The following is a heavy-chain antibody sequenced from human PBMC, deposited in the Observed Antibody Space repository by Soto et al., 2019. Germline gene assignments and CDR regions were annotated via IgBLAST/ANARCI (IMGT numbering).Heavy chain of an antibody. D-gene: IGHD1-1*01. CDR1: GFTFSNYA. CDR2: ISGSGGNT. CDR3: PKAAASGGLQPVEY. V-gene: IGHV3-23*01. Sequence: EVQLLESGGGVVHPGGSLRLSCAASGFTFSNYAMSWVRQAPGKGLEWVSTISGSGGNTYYADSVKGRFTISRDNSRNTLHLQLNSLSADDTAVYYCPKAAASGGLQPVEYWGQGAMVTVSS. J-gene: IGHJ4*02.